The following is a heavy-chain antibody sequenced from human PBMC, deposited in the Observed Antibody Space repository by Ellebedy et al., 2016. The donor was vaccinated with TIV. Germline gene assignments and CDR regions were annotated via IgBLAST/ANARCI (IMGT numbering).Heavy chain of an antibody. CDR1: GFTFSSYS. CDR2: ISSSSSYI. Sequence: PGGSLRLSCAASGFTFSSYSMNWVRQAPGKGLEWVSSISSSSSYIYYADSVKGRFTISRDNAKNSLYLQMNSLRAEDTAVYYCAREDYYDSSGYGGWFDPWGQGTLVTVSS. CDR3: AREDYYDSSGYGGWFDP. V-gene: IGHV3-21*04. J-gene: IGHJ5*02. D-gene: IGHD3-22*01.